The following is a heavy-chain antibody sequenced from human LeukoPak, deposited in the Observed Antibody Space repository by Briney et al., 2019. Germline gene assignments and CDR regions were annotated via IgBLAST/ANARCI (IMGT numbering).Heavy chain of an antibody. CDR2: IYYSGST. CDR3: VRNANDIPPDQ. V-gene: IGHV4-39*02. D-gene: IGHD1-1*01. CDR1: GGPVRSSDSY. Sequence: PSETLSLTCTVSGGPVRSSDSYWGWIRQPPGKQPEYIGSIYYSGSTYYNSSLRSRVSISVDTSNNHFSLNMSSLTAADSAIYYCVRNANDIPPDQWGQGTLVTVSS. J-gene: IGHJ4*02.